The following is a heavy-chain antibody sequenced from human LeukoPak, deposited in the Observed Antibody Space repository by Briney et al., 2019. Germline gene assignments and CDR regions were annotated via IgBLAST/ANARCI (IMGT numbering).Heavy chain of an antibody. V-gene: IGHV3-9*01. CDR1: GFTFDDYA. CDR3: AKGTYSSGYEPVDY. J-gene: IGHJ4*02. D-gene: IGHD3-22*01. Sequence: GRSLRLSCAASGFTFDDYAMHWVRQAPGKGLEWVSGISWSSGSIGYADSVKGRFTISRDNAKNSLYLQMNSLRAEDTALYYCAKGTYSSGYEPVDYWGQGTLVTVSS. CDR2: ISWSSGSI.